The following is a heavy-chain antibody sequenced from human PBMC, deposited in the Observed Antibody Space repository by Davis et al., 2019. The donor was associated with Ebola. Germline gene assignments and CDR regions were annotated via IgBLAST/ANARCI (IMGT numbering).Heavy chain of an antibody. Sequence: PGGSLRLSCAASGLSVRIYDMNWVRQAPGKGLEWVSTISGGGGMQRYAEFGQGSFTISRDTSKNIVDLEMNSVRVEDTAIYDCLRGVDNWGPGTLVTVSP. V-gene: IGHV3-23*01. CDR1: GLSVRIYD. CDR2: ISGGGGMQ. J-gene: IGHJ4*01. CDR3: LRGVDN.